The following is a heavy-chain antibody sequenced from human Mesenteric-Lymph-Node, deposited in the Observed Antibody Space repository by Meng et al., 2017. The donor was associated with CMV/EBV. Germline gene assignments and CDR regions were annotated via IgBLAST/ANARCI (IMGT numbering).Heavy chain of an antibody. CDR1: GGSISSSNYY. V-gene: IGHV4-39*07. J-gene: IGHJ6*02. CDR3: ARGSPYGV. D-gene: IGHD3-10*01. Sequence: GSLRLSCTVSGGSISSSNYYWGWIRQPPGKGLDYIGSIYYSGGTYYNPSLKGRVAISVDTSKNQFSLKVSSVTAADTAVYYCARGSPYGVWGQGTTVTVSS. CDR2: IYYSGGT.